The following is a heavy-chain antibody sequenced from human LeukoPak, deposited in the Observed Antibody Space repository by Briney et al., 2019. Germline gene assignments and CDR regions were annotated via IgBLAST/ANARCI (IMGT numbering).Heavy chain of an antibody. V-gene: IGHV1-69*13. CDR3: ARSYDSSGYYFDP. D-gene: IGHD3-22*01. CDR2: IIPIFGTA. Sequence: GASVKVSCKASGGTFCSYAISWVRQAHGQGLEWMGGIIPIFGTANYAQKFQGRVTITADESTSTAYMELSSLRSEDTAVYYCARSYDSSGYYFDPWGQGTLVTVSS. CDR1: GGTFCSYA. J-gene: IGHJ5*02.